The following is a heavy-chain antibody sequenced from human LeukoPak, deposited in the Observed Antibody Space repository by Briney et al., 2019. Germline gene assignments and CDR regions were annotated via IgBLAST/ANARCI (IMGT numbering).Heavy chain of an antibody. Sequence: SETLSLTCTVSGVSVSGSYYWAWIRRPPGKGLEWIGSKHHSGNSYYNPSLKSRVTISVDMSRTQVSLKVSSVIAADTAVYFCASLASTDIFAGFDIWGQGTMVTVAS. V-gene: IGHV4-39*01. CDR3: ASLASTDIFAGFDI. J-gene: IGHJ3*02. CDR1: GVSVSGSYY. D-gene: IGHD3-3*02. CDR2: KHHSGNS.